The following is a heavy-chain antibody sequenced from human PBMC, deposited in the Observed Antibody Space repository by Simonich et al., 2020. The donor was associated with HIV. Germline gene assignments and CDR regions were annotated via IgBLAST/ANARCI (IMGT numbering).Heavy chain of an antibody. CDR1: GFTFDDYA. CDR3: AKDKGAYYGSGSPVY. V-gene: IGHV3-9*01. J-gene: IGHJ4*02. Sequence: EVQLVESGGGLVQPGRSLRLSCAASGFTFDDYAMHWVRQGPGKGLEWVSGISWNSGSIGYADSVKGRFTISRDNAKNSLYLQMNSLRAEDTALYYCAKDKGAYYGSGSPVYWGQGTLVTVSS. CDR2: ISWNSGSI. D-gene: IGHD3-10*01.